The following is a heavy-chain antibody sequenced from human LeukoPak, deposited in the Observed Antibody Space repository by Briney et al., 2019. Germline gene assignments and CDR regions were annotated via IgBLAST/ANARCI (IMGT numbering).Heavy chain of an antibody. V-gene: IGHV3-74*01. D-gene: IGHD7-27*01. Sequence: GGSLRLSCAASGFTFSSYWMHWVRKAPGKGLVWVSRINTDGSSTSYADSVKGRFTISRDNAKNSLYLQMNSLRAEDTAVYYCARERLGKAFDYWGQGTLVTVSS. J-gene: IGHJ4*02. CDR3: ARERLGKAFDY. CDR2: INTDGSST. CDR1: GFTFSSYW.